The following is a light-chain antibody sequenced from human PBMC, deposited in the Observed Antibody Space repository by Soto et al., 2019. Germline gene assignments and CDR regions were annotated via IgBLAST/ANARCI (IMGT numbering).Light chain of an antibody. Sequence: QSVLTQPASVSGSPGQSITISCTGTSSDVGGYNYVSWYQQHPGKAPKLLIYDVTNRPSGVSNRFSGSKSGSSASLTISGLQAEDEADYYCTSYTGSSTWVFGGGTKVTVL. CDR3: TSYTGSSTWV. CDR1: SSDVGGYNY. J-gene: IGLJ3*02. CDR2: DVT. V-gene: IGLV2-14*03.